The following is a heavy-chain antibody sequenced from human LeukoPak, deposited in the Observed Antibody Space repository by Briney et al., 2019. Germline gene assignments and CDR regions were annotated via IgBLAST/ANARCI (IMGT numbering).Heavy chain of an antibody. CDR1: GFKFSDYY. J-gene: IGHJ4*02. CDR2: ISSRGSTI. V-gene: IGHV3-11*01. CDR3: ARDQNYGDYEPFDY. Sequence: GGSLRLSCAASGFKFSDYYMSWVRQAPGKGLEWISYISSRGSTIDYADSVKGRFTISRDDAKNSLYLQMNSLRAEDTAVYYCARDQNYGDYEPFDYWGQGTLFTVSS. D-gene: IGHD4-17*01.